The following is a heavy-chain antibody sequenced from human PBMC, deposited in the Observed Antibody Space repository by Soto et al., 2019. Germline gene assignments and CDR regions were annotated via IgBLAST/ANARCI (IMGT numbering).Heavy chain of an antibody. CDR1: GGSISSGGYY. Sequence: SETLSLTCTVSGGSISSGGYYWSWIRQHPGKGLEWIGYIYYSGSTYYNPSLKSRVTISVDTSKNQFSLKLSSATAADTAVYYCARDLRSRLDPWGQGTLVTVSS. V-gene: IGHV4-30-4*08. J-gene: IGHJ5*02. CDR2: IYYSGST. D-gene: IGHD5-12*01. CDR3: ARDLRSRLDP.